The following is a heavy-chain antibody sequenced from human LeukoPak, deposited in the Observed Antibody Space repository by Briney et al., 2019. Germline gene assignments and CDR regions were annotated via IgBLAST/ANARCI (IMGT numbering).Heavy chain of an antibody. D-gene: IGHD1-26*01. CDR3: ARETGATIYYYYYMDV. J-gene: IGHJ6*03. CDR2: IYTSGST. Sequence: KPSETLSLTCTVSGGSISSSSYYWGWIRQPPGKGLEWIGSIYTSGSTNYNPSLKSRVTISVDTSKNQFSLKLSSVTAADTAVYYCARETGATIYYYYYMDVWGKGTTVTVSS. CDR1: GGSISSSSYY. V-gene: IGHV4-39*07.